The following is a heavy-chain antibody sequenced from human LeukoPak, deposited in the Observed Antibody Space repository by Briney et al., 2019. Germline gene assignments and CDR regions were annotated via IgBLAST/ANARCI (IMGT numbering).Heavy chain of an antibody. Sequence: SVKVSCKASGGTFSSYAISWVRQAPGQGLEWMGGIIPIFGTANYAQKFQGRVTITTGESTSTAYMELSSLRSEDTAVYYCARDRRLFEYSSSFGFDLWGQGTLVTVSS. J-gene: IGHJ5*02. CDR3: ARDRRLFEYSSSFGFDL. CDR2: IIPIFGTA. V-gene: IGHV1-69*05. CDR1: GGTFSSYA. D-gene: IGHD6-6*01.